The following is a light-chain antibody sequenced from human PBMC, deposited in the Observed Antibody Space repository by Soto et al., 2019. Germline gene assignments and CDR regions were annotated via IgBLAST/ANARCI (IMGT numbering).Light chain of an antibody. CDR2: GAS. CDR1: QSVSSSY. J-gene: IGKJ4*01. V-gene: IGKV3-20*01. Sequence: EIVLTQSPGTLSLSPGERATLSCRASQSVSSSYLAWYQQETGQTPRLLIYGASSRATGIPDRFSGSGSGTDFTLTISRLEPEHFAVYYCHQYDSSPLTFGGGTKVEIK. CDR3: HQYDSSPLT.